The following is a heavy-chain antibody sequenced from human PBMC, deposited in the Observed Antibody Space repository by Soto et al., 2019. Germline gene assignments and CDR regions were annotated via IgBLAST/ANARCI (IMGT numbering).Heavy chain of an antibody. Sequence: SETLSLTCTVSGGSISSGGYYWSWIRQHPGKGLEWIGYIFYSGNTYYNPSLKSRVTISVDTSKNQFSLKLSSVTAADTAVYYCASHRTFWPFEYWGQGTVVTVSS. J-gene: IGHJ4*02. CDR2: IFYSGNT. V-gene: IGHV4-39*01. D-gene: IGHD2-8*01. CDR3: ASHRTFWPFEY. CDR1: GGSISSGGYY.